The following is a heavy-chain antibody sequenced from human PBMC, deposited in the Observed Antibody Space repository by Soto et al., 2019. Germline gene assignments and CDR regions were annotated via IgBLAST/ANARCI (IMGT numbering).Heavy chain of an antibody. CDR3: ARGAHRKSITMVRDQIIGEDGMDV. CDR1: GGSFSGYY. J-gene: IGHJ6*02. V-gene: IGHV4-34*01. CDR2: INHSGST. D-gene: IGHD3-10*01. Sequence: SETLSLTCAVYGGSFSGYYWSWIRQPPGKGLEWIGEINHSGSTNYNPFLKSRVTISVDTSKNQFSLKLISVTAADTAVYYCARGAHRKSITMVRDQIIGEDGMDVWGQGTTVTVSS.